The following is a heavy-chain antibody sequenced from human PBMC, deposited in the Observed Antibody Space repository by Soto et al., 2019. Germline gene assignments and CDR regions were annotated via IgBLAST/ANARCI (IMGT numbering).Heavy chain of an antibody. J-gene: IGHJ6*02. V-gene: IGHV3-30*18. Sequence: GGSLRLSCAASGFTFSSYGMHWVRQAPGKGLEWVAVISYDGSNKYYADSVKGRFTISRDNSKNTLYLQMNSLRAEDTAVYYCAKDRGSSWGIGFYYYYYGMDVWGQGTTVTVSS. CDR2: ISYDGSNK. CDR1: GFTFSSYG. D-gene: IGHD6-13*01. CDR3: AKDRGSSWGIGFYYYYYGMDV.